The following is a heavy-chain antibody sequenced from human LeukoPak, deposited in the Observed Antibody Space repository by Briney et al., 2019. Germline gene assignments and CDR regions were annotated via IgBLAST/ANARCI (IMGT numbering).Heavy chain of an antibody. Sequence: GSLRLSCAASGFTFSSYGMTWVRQPPGKGLEWIGEIYYSGSTYYNLSLKSRVTISVETSKNQFSLKLSSVTAADTAVYYCASLRERSYYARGFDYWGQGTLVTVSS. V-gene: IGHV4-34*01. J-gene: IGHJ4*02. D-gene: IGHD4-11*01. CDR2: IYYSGST. CDR1: GFTFSSYG. CDR3: ASLRERSYYARGFDY.